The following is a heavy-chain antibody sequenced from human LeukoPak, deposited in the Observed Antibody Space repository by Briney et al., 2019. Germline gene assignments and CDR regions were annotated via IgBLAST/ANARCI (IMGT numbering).Heavy chain of an antibody. CDR1: GFTFNNFA. Sequence: GGSLRLSCAASGFTFNNFAMSWVRQAPGRGLEWVSTISGSAYSTYYADSVKGRFAISRDNSKNTLYLQMSSLRAEDTAVYYCAKDLGEMATGAFDIWGQGTMVTVSS. V-gene: IGHV3-23*01. CDR2: ISGSAYST. J-gene: IGHJ3*02. D-gene: IGHD5-24*01. CDR3: AKDLGEMATGAFDI.